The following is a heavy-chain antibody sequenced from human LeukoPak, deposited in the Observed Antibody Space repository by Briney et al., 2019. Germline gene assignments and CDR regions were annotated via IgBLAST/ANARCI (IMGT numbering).Heavy chain of an antibody. CDR2: MHYSGST. D-gene: IGHD3-10*01. CDR3: ARWILYSSGSYSDY. J-gene: IGHJ4*02. V-gene: IGHV4-59*01. CDR1: GGSISSYY. Sequence: PSETLSLTCTVSGGSISSYYWSWTRQPPGKGLEWIGYMHYSGSTNYNPSLKSRVTISVDTSKNQFSLKLSSVTAADTAVYYCARWILYSSGSYSDYWGQGTLVTVSS.